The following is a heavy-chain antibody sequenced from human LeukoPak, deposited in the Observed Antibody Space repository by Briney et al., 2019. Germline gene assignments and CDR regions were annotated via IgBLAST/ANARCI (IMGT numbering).Heavy chain of an antibody. CDR2: ISGSGGSK. CDR3: AKESSRTENYFDY. V-gene: IGHV3-23*01. D-gene: IGHD1-14*01. CDR1: GFTFSSYA. J-gene: IGHJ4*02. Sequence: GGSLRLSCAASGFTFSSYAMSWVRQAPGKGLEWVSAISGSGGSKYYADSVKGRFTISRDNSKNTLYLQMNSLRTEDTAVYYCAKESSRTENYFDYWGQGTLVTVSS.